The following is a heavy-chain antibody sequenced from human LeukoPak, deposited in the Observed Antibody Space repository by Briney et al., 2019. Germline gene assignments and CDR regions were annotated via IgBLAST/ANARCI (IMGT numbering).Heavy chain of an antibody. J-gene: IGHJ3*02. D-gene: IGHD6-25*01. CDR2: ITSSSSTI. V-gene: IGHV3-48*04. Sequence: PGGSLRLSCAASGFTFSSYSMNWVRQAPGKGLEWVSYITSSSSTIYYPDSVKGRFTISRDNAKNSLYLQMNSLRAEDTGVYYCARVRAGYAFDIWGQGTMVTVSS. CDR1: GFTFSSYS. CDR3: ARVRAGYAFDI.